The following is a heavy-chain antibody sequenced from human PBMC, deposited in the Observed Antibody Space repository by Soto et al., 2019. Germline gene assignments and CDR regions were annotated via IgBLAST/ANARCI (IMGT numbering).Heavy chain of an antibody. V-gene: IGHV4-34*01. CDR1: GGSFSGYY. Sequence: SETLSLTCAVYGGSFSGYYWSWIRQPPGKGLEWIGEINHSGSTNYNPSLKSRVTISVDTSKNQFSLKLSSVTAADTAVYYCARVTGYYDFWSGYYSHYYYYGMDVWGQGTTVTVSS. CDR3: ARVTGYYDFWSGYYSHYYYYGMDV. J-gene: IGHJ6*02. D-gene: IGHD3-3*01. CDR2: INHSGST.